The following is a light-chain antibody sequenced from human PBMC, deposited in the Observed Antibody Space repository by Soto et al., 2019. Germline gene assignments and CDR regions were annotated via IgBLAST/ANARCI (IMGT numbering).Light chain of an antibody. V-gene: IGLV2-14*01. Sequence: QPVLTQPASGSGYPGQSITISCTGTSSDVGGSNYVSWYQQLPGKAPKLMIYDVSDRTSGVSNRFSGSKSGNTAYLTIYGIQAEDEADYSCCSYTRSRFYVFANRT. CDR2: DVS. J-gene: IGLJ1*01. CDR3: CSYTRSRFYV. CDR1: SSDVGGSNY.